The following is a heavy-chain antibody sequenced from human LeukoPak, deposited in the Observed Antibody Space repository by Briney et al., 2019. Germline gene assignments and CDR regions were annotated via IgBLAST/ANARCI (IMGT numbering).Heavy chain of an antibody. V-gene: IGHV3-11*04. CDR1: GFTFSDYY. Sequence: PGGSLRLSCAASGFTFSDYYMSWIRQAPGKGLEWVSYISSSGSTIYYADSVKGRFTTSRGNAKNTLYLEMNSLRAEDTALYYCARAGSVDGPYYYYMDVWGKGTTVTISS. J-gene: IGHJ6*03. D-gene: IGHD6-19*01. CDR3: ARAGSVDGPYYYYMDV. CDR2: ISSSGSTI.